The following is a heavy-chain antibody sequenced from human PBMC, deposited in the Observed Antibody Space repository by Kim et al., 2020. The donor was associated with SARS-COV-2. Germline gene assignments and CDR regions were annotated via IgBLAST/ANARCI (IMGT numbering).Heavy chain of an antibody. Sequence: DSVKGRFTISRDNSKNTLYLQMNSLRAEDTAVYYCAKEEDYYGSGTYFDYWGQGTLVTVSS. D-gene: IGHD3-10*01. J-gene: IGHJ4*02. V-gene: IGHV3-30*02. CDR3: AKEEDYYGSGTYFDY.